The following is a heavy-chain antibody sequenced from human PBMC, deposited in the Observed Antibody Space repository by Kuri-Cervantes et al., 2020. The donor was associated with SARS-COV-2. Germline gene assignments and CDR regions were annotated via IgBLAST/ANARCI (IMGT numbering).Heavy chain of an antibody. CDR2: ISDDGSKT. J-gene: IGHJ4*02. V-gene: IGHV3-30-3*01. CDR3: ARAYTSGVLLWSLLGY. Sequence: GGSLRLSCAASGFTFNNHALYWVRQAPGKGLEWVAVISDDGSKTYYADSVKGRFTISRDNSKNTLYLQMNSLRAEDTAVYYCARAYTSGVLLWSLLGYWGQGTLVTVSS. D-gene: IGHD3-10*01. CDR1: GFTFNNHA.